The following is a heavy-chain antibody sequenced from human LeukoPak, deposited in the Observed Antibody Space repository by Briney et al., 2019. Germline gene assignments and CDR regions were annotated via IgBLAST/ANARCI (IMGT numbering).Heavy chain of an antibody. CDR3: ARSLRSPRYCNDDTCYFDY. CDR2: IYTSGST. Sequence: SETLSLTCTVSGGSISSGSYYWSWIRQPAGKGLEWIGRIYTSGSTNYNPSLKSRVTISVDTSKNQFSLKLSSVTAADTAVYYCARSLRSPRYCNDDTCYFDYWGQGTLVTVSS. D-gene: IGHD2/OR15-2a*01. V-gene: IGHV4-61*02. CDR1: GGSISSGSYY. J-gene: IGHJ4*02.